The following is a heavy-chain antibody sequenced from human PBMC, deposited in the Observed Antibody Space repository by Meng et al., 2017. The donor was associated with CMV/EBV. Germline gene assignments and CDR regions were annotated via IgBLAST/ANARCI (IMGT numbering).Heavy chain of an antibody. D-gene: IGHD6-6*01. J-gene: IGHJ6*02. V-gene: IGHV4-61*08. CDR3: ARDGAARPSYYYYGMDV. Sequence: SETLSLTCTVSGGSISSGDYYWSWIRQPPGKGLEWIGYIYYSGSTYYNPSLKSRVTISVDTSKNQFSLKLSSVTAADTAVYYCARDGAARPSYYYYGMDVWGQGTTVTVSS. CDR1: GGSISSGDYY. CDR2: IYYSGST.